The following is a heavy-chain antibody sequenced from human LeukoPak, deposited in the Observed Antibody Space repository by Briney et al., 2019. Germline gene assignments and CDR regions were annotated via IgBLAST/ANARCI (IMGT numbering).Heavy chain of an antibody. CDR2: ISGSGGST. D-gene: IGHD3-22*01. V-gene: IGHV3-23*01. CDR3: AKDHLSSPPWDSSGYYIGYFDY. Sequence: GGSLRLSCAASGFTFSSYGMSWVRQAPGKGLEWVSAISGSGGSTYYADSVKGRFTISRDNSKNTLYLQMNSLRAEDTAVYYCAKDHLSSPPWDSSGYYIGYFDYWGQGTLVTVSS. J-gene: IGHJ4*02. CDR1: GFTFSSYG.